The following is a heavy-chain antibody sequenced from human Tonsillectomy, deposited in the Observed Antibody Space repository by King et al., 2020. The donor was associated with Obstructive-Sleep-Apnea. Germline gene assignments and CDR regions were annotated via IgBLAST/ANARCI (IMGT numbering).Heavy chain of an antibody. CDR3: AKDLGTEGFDY. CDR2: VSGSGGDT. CDR1: GFNFKYYA. Sequence: VQLVESGGGLVQPGGSLRLSCAASGFNFKYYAMSWVRQAPGKGLEWISAVSGSGGDTYYADSVKGRFTISRDNSKNTLYLRMNSLRAEDTAIYYCAKDLGTEGFDYWGQGTLVAVSS. J-gene: IGHJ4*02. V-gene: IGHV3-23*04. D-gene: IGHD2-8*02.